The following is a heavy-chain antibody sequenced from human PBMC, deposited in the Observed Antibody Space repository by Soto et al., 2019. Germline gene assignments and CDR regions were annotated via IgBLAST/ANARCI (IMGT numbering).Heavy chain of an antibody. CDR3: ATLRVGGGWYYFDY. J-gene: IGHJ4*02. CDR2: MYSGGST. D-gene: IGHD6-19*01. CDR1: GFTVSSNY. Sequence: VQLVETGGGLVQPGGSLRLSCAVSGFTVSSNYMSWVRQAPGKGLEWVSVMYSGGSTYYADSVKGRFTISRDNSKNTLYLQMDSLRAEDTAVYYCATLRVGGGWYYFDYWGQGTLVTVSS. V-gene: IGHV3-53*02.